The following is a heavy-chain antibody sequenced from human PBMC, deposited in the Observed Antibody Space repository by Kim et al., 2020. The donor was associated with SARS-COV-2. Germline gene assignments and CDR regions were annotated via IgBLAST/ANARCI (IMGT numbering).Heavy chain of an antibody. CDR3: GRSVAAANDY. J-gene: IGHJ4*02. CDR2: IT. D-gene: IGHD6-13*01. Sequence: ITTYADAVKGRFTISRDNAKNTLYLQMNSLRAEDTAVYYCGRSVAAANDYWGQGALVTVSS. V-gene: IGHV3-74*01.